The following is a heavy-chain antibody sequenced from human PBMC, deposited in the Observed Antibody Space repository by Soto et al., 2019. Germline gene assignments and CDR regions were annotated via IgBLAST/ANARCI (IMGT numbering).Heavy chain of an antibody. D-gene: IGHD6-6*01. J-gene: IGHJ6*02. Sequence: SETLPLTCAGSGGSISSYYWTWIRQPPGKGLEWIGYIYYSGSTNYNPSLKSRVTISVDTSKNQFSLKLSSVTAADTAVYYCARVGRNSSSSGRSNYYYYGMDVWGQGTTVTVSS. CDR1: GGSISSYY. CDR2: IYYSGST. V-gene: IGHV4-59*01. CDR3: ARVGRNSSSSGRSNYYYYGMDV.